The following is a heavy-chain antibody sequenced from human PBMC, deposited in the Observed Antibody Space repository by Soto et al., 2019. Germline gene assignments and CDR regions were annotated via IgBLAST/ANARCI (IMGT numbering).Heavy chain of an antibody. CDR2: INHSGST. J-gene: IGHJ5*02. V-gene: IGHV4-34*01. D-gene: IGHD3-9*01. CDR1: GGSFSGYY. Sequence: PSETLSLTCAVYGGSFSGYYWSWIRQPPGKGLEWIGEINHSGSTNYNPSLKSRVTISVDTSKNQFSLKLSSVTAADTAVYYCARRPAILTGYYLNPWFYPWGQGTLVTVSS. CDR3: ARRPAILTGYYLNPWFYP.